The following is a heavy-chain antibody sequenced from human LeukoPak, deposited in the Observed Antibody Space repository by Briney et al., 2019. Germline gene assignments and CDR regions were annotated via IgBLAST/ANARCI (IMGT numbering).Heavy chain of an antibody. CDR1: GFTFTNAW. V-gene: IGHV3-15*01. Sequence: GGSLRLSCSASGFTFTNAWMSWVRQAPGKGLEWVGRIKSKTDGGTTDYAAPVKGGFSISRDDPKNTLYLQMNSLKSEDTAVYYCQGGRFWGQGTLVTVSS. CDR3: QGGRF. CDR2: IKSKTDGGTT. J-gene: IGHJ4*02. D-gene: IGHD1-26*01.